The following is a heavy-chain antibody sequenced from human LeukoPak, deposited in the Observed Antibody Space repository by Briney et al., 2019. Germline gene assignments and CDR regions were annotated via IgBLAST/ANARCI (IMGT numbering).Heavy chain of an antibody. D-gene: IGHD2-21*02. CDR3: ARALMAVVTQSPEPDAFDI. Sequence: ASVKVSCKASGYTFTGYYIHWVRQAPGQGLEWMGWLIPNSGVTRYSQNFQDRLTMTRDTSLSSAYMELTNLTSNDTAVYYCARALMAVVTQSPEPDAFDIWGQGTAVTVS. CDR2: LIPNSGVT. V-gene: IGHV1-2*02. J-gene: IGHJ3*02. CDR1: GYTFTGYY.